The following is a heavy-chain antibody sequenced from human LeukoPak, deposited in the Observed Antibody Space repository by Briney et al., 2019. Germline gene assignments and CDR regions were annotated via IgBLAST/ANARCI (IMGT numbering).Heavy chain of an antibody. J-gene: IGHJ6*02. Sequence: GGSLRLSCAASGFTISSYDMHWVRQATGKGLEWVSAIGTAGDTYYPGSVKGRFTISRENAKNSLYLQMNSLRAGDTAVYYCARAGSSSWYRGYYYYGMDVWGQGSTVTVSS. CDR2: IGTAGDT. D-gene: IGHD6-13*01. V-gene: IGHV3-13*01. CDR3: ARAGSSSWYRGYYYYGMDV. CDR1: GFTISSYD.